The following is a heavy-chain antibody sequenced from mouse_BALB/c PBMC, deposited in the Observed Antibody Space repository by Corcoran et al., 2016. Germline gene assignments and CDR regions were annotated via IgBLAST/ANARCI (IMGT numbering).Heavy chain of an antibody. CDR1: GFPITSGYY. V-gene: IGHV12-3*02. D-gene: IGHD1-1*01. J-gene: IGHJ1*01. Sequence: QIQLQESGPDLVKPSQSLFLACSITGFPITSGYYWIWIHHPPGKPQVWMGYITHSGETFYNPSLQSPIAITRETSKNQFFLQLNPVTTEDTAMYYCAGDYYGYWSFDVCGAGTTVTVSS. CDR2: ITHSGET. CDR3: AGDYYGYWSFDV.